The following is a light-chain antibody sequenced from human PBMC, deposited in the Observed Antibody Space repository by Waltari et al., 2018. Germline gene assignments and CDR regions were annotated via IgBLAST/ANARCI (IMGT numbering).Light chain of an antibody. CDR3: QQLYSYPIT. J-gene: IGKJ4*01. CDR1: QVISSD. CDR2: ASF. Sequence: IQLTQSPSSLSASVGDRVTITCRASQVISSDLAWYQQKRGKAPKLLISASFTLQSGVPPRFSGSGSGTDFTLTISSLQPEDFATYYCQQLYSYPITFGGGTKVEIK. V-gene: IGKV1-9*01.